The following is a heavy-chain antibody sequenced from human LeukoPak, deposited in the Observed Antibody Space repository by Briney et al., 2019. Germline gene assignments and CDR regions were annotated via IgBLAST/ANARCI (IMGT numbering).Heavy chain of an antibody. Sequence: PGRSLRLSCAASGFTFSSYAMHWVRRAPGKGLEWVAVISYDGSNEYYADSVKGRFTISRDNSGNTLYLQMNNSLRAEDTAVYYCARDYYYDSGGYYSFDYWGQGTLVTVSS. V-gene: IGHV3-30*04. CDR3: ARDYYYDSGGYYSFDY. D-gene: IGHD3-22*01. CDR2: ISYDGSNE. J-gene: IGHJ4*02. CDR1: GFTFSSYA.